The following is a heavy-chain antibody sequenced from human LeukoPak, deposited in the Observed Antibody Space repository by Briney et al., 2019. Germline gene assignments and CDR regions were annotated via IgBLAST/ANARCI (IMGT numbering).Heavy chain of an antibody. CDR2: IIPIFGTA. Sequence: ASVKVSCKASGGTFSSYAISWVRQAPGQGLGWMGRIIPIFGTANYAQKFQGRVTITTDESTSTAYMELSSLRSEDTAVYYCARDLIVVVTESYFDYWGQGTLVTVSS. CDR3: ARDLIVVVTESYFDY. V-gene: IGHV1-69*05. CDR1: GGTFSSYA. J-gene: IGHJ4*02. D-gene: IGHD3-22*01.